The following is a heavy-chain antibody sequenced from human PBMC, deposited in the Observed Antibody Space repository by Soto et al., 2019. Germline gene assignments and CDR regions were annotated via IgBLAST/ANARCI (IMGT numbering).Heavy chain of an antibody. V-gene: IGHV4-31*03. J-gene: IGHJ6*02. CDR2: IYYSGST. D-gene: IGHD3-10*01. CDR1: GGSISSGGYY. CDR3: AYYYYGSGSYTVSLDV. Sequence: QVQLQESGPGLVKPSQTLSLTCTVSGGSISSGGYYWSWIRQHPGKGLEWIGYIYYSGSTYYNRSLKSRVTISVDTSKNQFSLKLSSVTAADTAVYYCAYYYYGSGSYTVSLDVWGQGTTVTVSS.